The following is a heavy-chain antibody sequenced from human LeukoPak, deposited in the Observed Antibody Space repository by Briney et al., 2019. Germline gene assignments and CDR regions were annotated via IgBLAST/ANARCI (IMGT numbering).Heavy chain of an antibody. V-gene: IGHV3-7*03. Sequence: GGSLRLSCAASGFTFSSYWMNWARRAPGKGLEWVASINHNGNVNYYVDSVKGRFTISRDNAKNSLYLQMSNLRAEDTAVYFCARGGGLDVWGQGATVTVSS. CDR1: GFTFSSYW. CDR2: INHNGNVN. D-gene: IGHD3-16*01. CDR3: ARGGGLDV. J-gene: IGHJ6*02.